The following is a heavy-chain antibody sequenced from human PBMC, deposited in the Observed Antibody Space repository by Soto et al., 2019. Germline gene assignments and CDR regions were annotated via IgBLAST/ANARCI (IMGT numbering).Heavy chain of an antibody. CDR1: GGSFSGYY. J-gene: IGHJ4*02. D-gene: IGHD2-15*01. Sequence: SETLSLTCAVYGGSFSGYYWSWIRQPPGKGLEWIGEINHSGSTNYNPSLKSRVTISVDTSKNQFSLKLSSVTAADTAVYYCARGGRYCSGGSCRTFDYWGQGTLVTVSS. V-gene: IGHV4-34*01. CDR3: ARGGRYCSGGSCRTFDY. CDR2: INHSGST.